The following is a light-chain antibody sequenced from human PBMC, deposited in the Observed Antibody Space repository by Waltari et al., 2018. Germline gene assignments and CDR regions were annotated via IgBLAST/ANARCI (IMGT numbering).Light chain of an antibody. Sequence: QSVLTQSPSASAAPGQRVTISCSGSSSNIGSTHVYWYQHVPGTAPKLLIYRNNQRPSGVPDRFSGSKSGISASLAVSGLRSEDEADYYCAAWDDTLSGVVFGGGTKLTVL. V-gene: IGLV1-47*01. CDR3: AAWDDTLSGVV. J-gene: IGLJ2*01. CDR1: SSNIGSTH. CDR2: RNN.